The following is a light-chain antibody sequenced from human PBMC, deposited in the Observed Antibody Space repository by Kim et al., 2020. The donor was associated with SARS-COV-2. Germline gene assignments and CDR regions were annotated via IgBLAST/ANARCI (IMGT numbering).Light chain of an antibody. J-gene: IGLJ3*02. CDR1: NIGSKH. CDR3: QVWDNNTGV. Sequence: GARARTASITWGGDNIGSKHVHWDQQKAGQAPVLVIYRDSGRPAEIPERFSGSNSGNTATLTVSRAQAGDEADYYCQVWDNNTGVFGAGTQLTVL. CDR2: RDS. V-gene: IGLV3-9*01.